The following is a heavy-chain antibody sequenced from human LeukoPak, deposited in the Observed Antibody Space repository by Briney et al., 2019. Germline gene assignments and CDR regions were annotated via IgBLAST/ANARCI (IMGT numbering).Heavy chain of an antibody. CDR3: AKPRDYVWFDP. V-gene: IGHV3-23*01. CDR1: GFTFSSYA. CDR2: ISGSGGST. Sequence: GGSLRLSCAASGFTFSSYAMSWIRQAPGKGLEWVSAISGSGGSTYYADSVKGRFTIARDNSKNTLYLQMNSLRAEDTAVYYCAKPRDYVWFDPWGQGTLVTVSS. J-gene: IGHJ5*02. D-gene: IGHD4-17*01.